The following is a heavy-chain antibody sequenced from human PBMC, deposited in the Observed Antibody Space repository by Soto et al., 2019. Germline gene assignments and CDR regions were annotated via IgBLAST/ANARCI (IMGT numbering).Heavy chain of an antibody. CDR2: IIPIFGTA. J-gene: IGHJ4*02. V-gene: IGHV1-69*13. CDR3: ARGGGYSYGWTFDY. Sequence: SVKVSCKASGGTFSRYAISWVGQAPGQGLEWMGGIIPIFGTANYAQKFQGRVTITADESTSTAYMELSSLRSEDTAVYYCARGGGYSYGWTFDYWGQGTLVTVSS. D-gene: IGHD5-18*01. CDR1: GGTFSRYA.